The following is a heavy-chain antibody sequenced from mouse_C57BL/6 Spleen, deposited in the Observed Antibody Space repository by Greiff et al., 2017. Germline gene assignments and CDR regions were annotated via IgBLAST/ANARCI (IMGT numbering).Heavy chain of an antibody. CDR3: ARSDAYFYAMDD. J-gene: IGHJ4*01. CDR1: GYTFTSYW. Sequence: VQLPQPGAELVRPGSSVKLSCKASGYTFTSYWMHWVKQRPIQGLEWIGNIDPSDSETHYNQKFKDKVTMTVDKSSSTAYMQLRSLTSEYSAVDDCARSDAYFYAMDDWGQGTSVTVST. CDR2: IDPSDSET. V-gene: IGHV1-52*01. D-gene: IGHD2-10*01.